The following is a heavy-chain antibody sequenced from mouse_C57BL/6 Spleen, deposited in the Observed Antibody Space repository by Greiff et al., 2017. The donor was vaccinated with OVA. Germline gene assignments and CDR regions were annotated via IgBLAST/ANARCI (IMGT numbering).Heavy chain of an antibody. D-gene: IGHD2-4*01. CDR3: ARGRITTLYYYAMDY. CDR1: GYAFSSSW. J-gene: IGHJ4*01. V-gene: IGHV1-82*01. CDR2: IYPGDGDT. Sequence: VKLMESGPELVKPGASVKISCKASGYAFSSSWMNWVKQRPGKGLEWIGRIYPGDGDTNYNGKFKGKATLTADKSSSTAYMQLSSLTSEDSAVYFCARGRITTLYYYAMDYWGQGTSVTVSS.